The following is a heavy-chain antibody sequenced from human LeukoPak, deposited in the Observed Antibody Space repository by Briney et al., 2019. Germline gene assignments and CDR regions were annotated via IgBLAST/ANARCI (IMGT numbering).Heavy chain of an antibody. CDR3: VREHDWGDFDY. J-gene: IGHJ4*02. CDR2: ISYRGTT. Sequence: SETLSLTCTVSGGSVTTGRYYLSWIRQSPGEGLEWIGYISYRGTTNYNPSLKSRITISVDTSKNQFSLKVISVTAADTAVYYCVREHDWGDFDYWGQGTLVTVSS. D-gene: IGHD3-9*01. V-gene: IGHV4-61*01. CDR1: GGSVTTGRYY.